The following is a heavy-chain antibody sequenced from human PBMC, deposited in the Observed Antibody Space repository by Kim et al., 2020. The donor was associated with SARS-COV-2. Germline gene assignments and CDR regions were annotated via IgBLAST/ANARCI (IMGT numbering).Heavy chain of an antibody. CDR2: IIPIFGTA. D-gene: IGHD3-22*01. CDR3: ASYYYDSSGYYHFDY. V-gene: IGHV1-69*13. Sequence: SVKVSCKASGGTFSSYAISWVRQAPGQGLEWMGGIIPIFGTANYAQKFQGRVTITADESTSTAYMELSSLRSEDTAVYYCASYYYDSSGYYHFDYWGQGTLVTVSS. J-gene: IGHJ4*02. CDR1: GGTFSSYA.